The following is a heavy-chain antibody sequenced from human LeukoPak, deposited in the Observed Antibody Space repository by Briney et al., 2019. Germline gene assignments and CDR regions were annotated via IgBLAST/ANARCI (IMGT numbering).Heavy chain of an antibody. V-gene: IGHV1-69*13. CDR2: IIPILGTA. CDR1: GGTFSSYA. J-gene: IGHJ6*03. CDR3: ARGIVVVPAGHYYYYMDV. D-gene: IGHD2-2*01. Sequence: SVKVSCKASGGTFSSYAISWVRQAPGQGLEWMGGIIPILGTANYAQKFQGRVTITADESTSTAYMELSSLRSEDTAVYYCARGIVVVPAGHYYYYMDVWGKGTTVTVPS.